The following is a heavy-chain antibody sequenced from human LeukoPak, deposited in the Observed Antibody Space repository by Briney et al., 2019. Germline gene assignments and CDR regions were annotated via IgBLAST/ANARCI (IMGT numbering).Heavy chain of an antibody. CDR2: IYTSGST. J-gene: IGHJ3*02. D-gene: IGHD3-22*01. Sequence: SETLSLTCTVSGGSISSYYWSWIRQPAGKGLEWIGRIYTSGSTNYNPSLKSRVTMSVDTSKNQFSLKLSSVTAADTAVYYCARDWRRNYYDSSGYYAFDIWGQGTMVTVFS. CDR1: GGSISSYY. CDR3: ARDWRRNYYDSSGYYAFDI. V-gene: IGHV4-4*07.